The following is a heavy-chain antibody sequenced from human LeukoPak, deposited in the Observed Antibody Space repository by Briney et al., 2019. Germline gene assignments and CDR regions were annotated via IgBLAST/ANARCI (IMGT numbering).Heavy chain of an antibody. D-gene: IGHD6-13*01. V-gene: IGHV3-9*01. CDR2: ISWNSGSI. Sequence: GRSLRLSCETSGYTFDDYAMHWVRQAPGKGLEWVSAISWNSGSIGYADSVKGRFTISRDNAKNSLYLQMNSLRAEDTALYYCAKDIRSAAAGTAPYYYYGMDVWGQGTTVTVSS. CDR3: AKDIRSAAAGTAPYYYYGMDV. CDR1: GYTFDDYA. J-gene: IGHJ6*02.